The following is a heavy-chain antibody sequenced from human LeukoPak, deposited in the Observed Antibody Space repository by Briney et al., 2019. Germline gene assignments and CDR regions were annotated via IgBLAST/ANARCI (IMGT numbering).Heavy chain of an antibody. CDR2: MNPNSGNT. J-gene: IGHJ4*02. V-gene: IGHV1-8*01. CDR1: GYTFISYD. CDR3: ARGPEMGYELGIDY. Sequence: ASVKVSCKASGYTFISYDINWVRQATGQGLEWMGWMNPNSGNTGYAQKFQGRVTMTRNTSISTAYMELSSLRSEDTAVYYCARGPEMGYELGIDYWGQGTLVTVSS. D-gene: IGHD5-24*01.